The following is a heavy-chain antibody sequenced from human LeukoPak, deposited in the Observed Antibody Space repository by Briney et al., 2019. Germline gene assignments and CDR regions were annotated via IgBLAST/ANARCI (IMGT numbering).Heavy chain of an antibody. CDR2: INPNSGGA. CDR3: ARALGYYDSSGYYYRWFDY. V-gene: IGHV1-2*02. D-gene: IGHD3-22*01. CDR1: GYTFTGYY. J-gene: IGHJ4*02. Sequence: ASVKVSCKASGYTFTGYYMHWVRQAPGQGLEWMGWINPNSGGANYAQKFQGRVTMTRDTSISTAYMELSRLRSDDTAVYYCARALGYYDSSGYYYRWFDYWGQGTLVTVSS.